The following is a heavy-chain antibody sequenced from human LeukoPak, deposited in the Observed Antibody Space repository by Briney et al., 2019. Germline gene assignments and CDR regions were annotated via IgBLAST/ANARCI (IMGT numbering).Heavy chain of an antibody. Sequence: ASVTVSCKASGYIFTRYYIHWVRQAPGQGLEWMGIINPSGGSTSYAQKFQGRVTMTRDTSTSTVYMELSSLRSEDTAVYYCARSSVSTFDYWGQGTLVTVSS. CDR2: INPSGGST. CDR3: ARSSVSTFDY. V-gene: IGHV1-46*01. CDR1: GYIFTRYY. D-gene: IGHD1-7*01. J-gene: IGHJ4*02.